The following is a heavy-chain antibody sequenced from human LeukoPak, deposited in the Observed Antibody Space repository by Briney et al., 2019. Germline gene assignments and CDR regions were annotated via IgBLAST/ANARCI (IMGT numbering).Heavy chain of an antibody. Sequence: PETLSHTRPFSVGSHSRYYWSWLRQPAGRGLEGMGYIYYRGSNNYNPSLKSRVTIAVDTSKNQLSLKLSSVTAADTAVYYCARFGRGGDRGYYYYGMDVWGQGTTVTVSS. J-gene: IGHJ6*01. V-gene: IGHV4-59*01. CDR3: ARFGRGGDRGYYYYGMDV. D-gene: IGHD3-16*01. CDR1: VGSHSRYY. CDR2: IYYRGSN.